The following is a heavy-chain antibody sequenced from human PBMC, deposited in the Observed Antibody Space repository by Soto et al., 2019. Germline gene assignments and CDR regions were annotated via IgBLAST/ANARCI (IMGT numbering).Heavy chain of an antibody. Sequence: PGGSLRLSCAASGFTFSSYGMHWVRQAPGKGLEWVAVISYDGSNKYYADPVKGRFTISRDNSKNTLYLQMNSLRAEDTAVYYCAKDWESYYFDYWGQGTLVTVS. D-gene: IGHD3-16*01. V-gene: IGHV3-30*18. CDR1: GFTFSSYG. CDR2: ISYDGSNK. J-gene: IGHJ4*02. CDR3: AKDWESYYFDY.